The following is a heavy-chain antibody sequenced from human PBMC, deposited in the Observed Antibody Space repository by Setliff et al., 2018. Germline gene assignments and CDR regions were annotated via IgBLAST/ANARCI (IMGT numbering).Heavy chain of an antibody. V-gene: IGHV1-46*03. CDR3: ARARFYNSWSGTSITAPHDAFDI. CDR1: GYTLTELS. CDR2: INPIGGLT. J-gene: IGHJ3*02. Sequence: RASVKVSCKVSGYTLTELSMHWVRQATGQGLEWMVIINPIGGLTRYAQKFQGKVTMTRDTPTSTVSMEVSSLRSEYTAVYFCARARFYNSWSGTSITAPHDAFDIWGQGTMVTVSS. D-gene: IGHD3-3*01.